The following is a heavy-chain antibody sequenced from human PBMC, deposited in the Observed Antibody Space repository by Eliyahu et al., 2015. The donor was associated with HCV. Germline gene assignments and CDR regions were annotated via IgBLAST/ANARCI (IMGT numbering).Heavy chain of an antibody. J-gene: IGHJ3*02. V-gene: IGHV3-33*01. CDR2: IWYDGSNK. D-gene: IGHD3-10*01. CDR1: GFTFSSYG. CDR3: ARDDNYYGSGSDSIDAFDI. Sequence: VQLVESGGGVVQPGRSLRLSCAASGFTFSSYGMHWVRQAPGKGLEWVAVIWYDGSNKYYADSVKGRFTISRDNSKNTLYLQMNSLRAEDTAVYYCARDDNYYGSGSDSIDAFDIWGQGTMVTVSS.